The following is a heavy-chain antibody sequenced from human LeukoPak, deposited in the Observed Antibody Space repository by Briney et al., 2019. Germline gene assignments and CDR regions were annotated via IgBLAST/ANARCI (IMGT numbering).Heavy chain of an antibody. CDR3: ARDPGYGDYVGWFDP. J-gene: IGHJ5*02. V-gene: IGHV4-4*08. CDR1: GGSISSYY. CDR2: FSNSGNT. D-gene: IGHD4-17*01. Sequence: SETLSLTCTVSGGSISSYYWSWIRQPPGKGLEWIGYFSNSGNTNYNPSLKSRVTISRDTSKNQFSLKLSSVTAADTAVYYCARDPGYGDYVGWFDPWGQGTLVTVSS.